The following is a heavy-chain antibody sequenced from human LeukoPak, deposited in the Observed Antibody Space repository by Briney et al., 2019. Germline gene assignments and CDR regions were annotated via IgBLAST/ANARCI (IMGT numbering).Heavy chain of an antibody. D-gene: IGHD3-10*01. CDR1: GFTFDDYA. CDR2: ISGDGGST. V-gene: IGHV3-43*02. Sequence: GGSLRLSCAASGFTFDDYAMHWVRQAPGKGLERVSLISGDGGSTYYADSVKGRFTISRDNSKNSLYLQMNSLRTEDTALYYCAKALSYGSGSYYYYYYGMDVWGQGTTVTVSS. J-gene: IGHJ6*02. CDR3: AKALSYGSGSYYYYYYGMDV.